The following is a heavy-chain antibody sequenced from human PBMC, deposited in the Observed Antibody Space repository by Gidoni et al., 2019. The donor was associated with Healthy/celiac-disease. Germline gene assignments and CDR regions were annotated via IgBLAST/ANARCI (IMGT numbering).Heavy chain of an antibody. CDR3: ARTSINRGGFDP. CDR2: IYYSGST. V-gene: IGHV4-31*03. CDR1: GGSISSGGYY. D-gene: IGHD3-10*01. Sequence: QVQLQESGPGLVKPSQTLSLTRTGSGGSISSGGYYWSWIRQHPGKGLGLIGYIYYSGSTYYNPSLTSRVTISVATSKNQFSLKLRSVTAADTAVYYCARTSINRGGFDPWGQGTLVTVSS. J-gene: IGHJ5*02.